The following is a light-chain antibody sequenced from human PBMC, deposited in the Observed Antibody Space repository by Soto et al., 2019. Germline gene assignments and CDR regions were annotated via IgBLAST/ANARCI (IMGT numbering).Light chain of an antibody. CDR1: SGSIASNY. J-gene: IGLJ2*01. CDR2: EDN. CDR3: QSDVV. V-gene: IGLV6-57*04. Sequence: NFMLTQPHSVSESPGQTVTISCTRSSGSIASNYVQWYQQRPGSAPTTVNYEDNQRPYGVPDRFSGSIDSSSNSASLTISGLKTEDEAYYYCQSDVVFGGGTKLTVL.